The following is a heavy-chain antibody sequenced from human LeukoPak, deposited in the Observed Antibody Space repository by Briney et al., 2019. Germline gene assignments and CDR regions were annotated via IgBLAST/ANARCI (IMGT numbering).Heavy chain of an antibody. CDR1: GYTFTSYG. CDR3: ARGCGSSGYLLPYYYYYMDV. V-gene: IGHV1-18*01. J-gene: IGHJ6*03. D-gene: IGHD3-22*01. CDR2: ISAYNGNT. Sequence: ASVKVSCKASGYTFTSYGISWVRQTPGQGLEWMGWISAYNGNTNYAQKLQGRVTMTRNTSISTAYMELSSLRSEDTAVYYCARGCGSSGYLLPYYYYYMDVWGKGTTVTIFS.